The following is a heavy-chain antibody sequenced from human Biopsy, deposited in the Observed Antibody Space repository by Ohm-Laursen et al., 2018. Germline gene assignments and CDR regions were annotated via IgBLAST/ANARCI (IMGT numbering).Heavy chain of an antibody. CDR1: GGTFITYA. D-gene: IGHD6-19*01. CDR2: ISPKSGGT. V-gene: IGHV1-2*02. CDR3: ALQSVAQMKNFDY. J-gene: IGHJ4*02. Sequence: GASVKVSCKASGGTFITYAFNWVRQAPGQGLEWMGWISPKSGGTNYAQKFQGNITMTKNTSMSTAYMEMSRLRSDDTAVYYCALQSVAQMKNFDYWGQGTLVTVSS.